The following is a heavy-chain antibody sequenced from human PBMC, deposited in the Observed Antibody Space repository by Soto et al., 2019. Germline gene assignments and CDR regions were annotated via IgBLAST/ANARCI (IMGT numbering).Heavy chain of an antibody. V-gene: IGHV3-23*01. D-gene: IGHD3-22*01. CDR1: GFTFTSYV. CDR3: AKDSNKYSSSLRGRYFDY. Sequence: EVQLLESGGGLVQRGGSQRLSCAASGFTFTSYVMSWVRQAPGKGLEWVAGSSGGGSTAFYADSVKGRFTISRDNAKNTVVLQMDSLRAEDTAIYYCAKDSNKYSSSLRGRYFDYWGQGTLVTVSS. J-gene: IGHJ4*02. CDR2: SSGGGSTA.